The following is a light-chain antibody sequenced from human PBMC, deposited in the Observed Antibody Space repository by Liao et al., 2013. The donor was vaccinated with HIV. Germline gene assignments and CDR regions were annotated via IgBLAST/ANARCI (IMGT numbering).Light chain of an antibody. V-gene: IGLV3-21*01. CDR3: QAWDSSTAI. J-gene: IGLJ2*01. CDR2: QNS. CDR1: NIGSKS. Sequence: SYELTQPPSVSVAPGKTARITCGGNNIGSKSVHWYQQKAGQSPVLLIYQNSRRPSGIPEQFSGSNSGNTATLTISGTQALDEADYYCQAWDSSTAIFGGGTKLTVL.